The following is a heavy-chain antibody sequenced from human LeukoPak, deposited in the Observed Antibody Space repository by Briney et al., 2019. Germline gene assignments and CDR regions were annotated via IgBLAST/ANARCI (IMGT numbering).Heavy chain of an antibody. V-gene: IGHV3-72*01. CDR3: VRVMLGSSKFCDL. D-gene: IGHD1-26*01. Sequence: GGSLRLSCAGSGFTFSHYYIDWVRQAPGKGLEWVARIRNKANSYSIEYAASVKGRFTISRDDSNNSVYLQMNGLKSEDTADYYCVRVMLGSSKFCDLWGRGTLVTVSS. CDR2: IRNKANSYSI. CDR1: GFTFSHYY. J-gene: IGHJ2*01.